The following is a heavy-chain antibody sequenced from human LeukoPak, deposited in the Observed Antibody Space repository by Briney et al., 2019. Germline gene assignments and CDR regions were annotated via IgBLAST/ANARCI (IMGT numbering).Heavy chain of an antibody. CDR2: MNPNSGNT. V-gene: IGHV1-8*01. Sequence: ASVKVSCKASGYTFTSYDINWVRQATGQGLEWMGWMNPNSGNTGYAQKSQGRVTMTRNTSISTAYMELSSLRSEDAAVYYCATDSSGYHDAFDIWGQGTVVTVSS. J-gene: IGHJ3*02. CDR3: ATDSSGYHDAFDI. CDR1: GYTFTSYD. D-gene: IGHD3-22*01.